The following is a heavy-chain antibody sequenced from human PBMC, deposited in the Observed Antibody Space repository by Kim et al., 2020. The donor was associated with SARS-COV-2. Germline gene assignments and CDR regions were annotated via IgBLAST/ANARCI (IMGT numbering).Heavy chain of an antibody. J-gene: IGHJ6*02. CDR3: AQDLQGYFDWLRSRVYYYYGIDV. CDR1: GFTFSNYG. Sequence: GGSLRLSCAASGFTFSNYGMHWVRQAPGKGLEWVAVISYDGSNKYYADSVKGRFTISRDNSKNTLYLQMNSLRAEDTAVYYCAQDLQGYFDWLRSRVYYYYGIDVWGQGTTVTVSS. D-gene: IGHD3-9*01. CDR2: ISYDGSNK. V-gene: IGHV3-30*18.